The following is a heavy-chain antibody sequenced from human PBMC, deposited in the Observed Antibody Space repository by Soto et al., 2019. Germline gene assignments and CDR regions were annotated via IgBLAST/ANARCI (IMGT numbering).Heavy chain of an antibody. J-gene: IGHJ5*02. CDR1: GYSISSAYY. V-gene: IGHV4-38-2*01. Sequence: SETLSLTCVVSGYSISSAYYWGWIRQPPGKGLEWIGSVYHSGSTYYNPSLKSRVTISVDTSKNHFSLKLRSVTAADSAVYYCARYCSGGSCYSPWFDPWGQGTLVTVSS. D-gene: IGHD2-15*01. CDR2: VYHSGST. CDR3: ARYCSGGSCYSPWFDP.